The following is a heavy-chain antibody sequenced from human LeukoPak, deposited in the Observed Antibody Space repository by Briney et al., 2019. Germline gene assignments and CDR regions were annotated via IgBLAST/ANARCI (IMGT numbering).Heavy chain of an antibody. Sequence: ASVKVSCKASGYTFTDYYMHWVRQAPGQGLEWMGWIIPNSGGTNYAQKFQGRVTMTRDTSISTAYMELSRLRSDDTAVYYCARGYSYGDWIVDYWGQGTLVTVSS. J-gene: IGHJ4*02. CDR3: ARGYSYGDWIVDY. CDR2: IIPNSGGT. D-gene: IGHD5-18*01. CDR1: GYTFTDYY. V-gene: IGHV1-2*02.